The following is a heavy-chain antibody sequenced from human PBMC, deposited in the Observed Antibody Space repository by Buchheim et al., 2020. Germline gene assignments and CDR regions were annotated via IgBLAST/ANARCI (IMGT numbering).Heavy chain of an antibody. V-gene: IGHV3-48*01. J-gene: IGHJ3*02. CDR3: VRDINWALEI. CDR1: GFSFSSYS. D-gene: IGHD5-24*01. CDR2: INSDSSMK. Sequence: EVQLVESGGDLIQPGGSLRLSCAASGFSFSSYSMNWVRQAPGKGLEWISYINSDSSMKTSAYSVKGLFTIARDHAKNSLYLQLNSLRTEETAIYYCVRDINWALEIGGQGT.